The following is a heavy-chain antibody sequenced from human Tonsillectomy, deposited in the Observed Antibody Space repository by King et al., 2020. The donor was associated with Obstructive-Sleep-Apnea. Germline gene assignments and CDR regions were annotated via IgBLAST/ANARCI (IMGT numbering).Heavy chain of an antibody. CDR1: GYTFSSYH. D-gene: IGHD3-22*01. CDR3: ARDQGYYDSSGYYSILDFDY. CDR2: INPTSGRT. J-gene: IGHJ4*02. V-gene: IGHV1-46*01. Sequence: QLVQSGTGVKKPGASVKVSCKASGYTFSSYHMHWLRQAPGQGLEWMGMINPTSGRTTYGQSFQGRVTMTRDTSTTTIYMELISLRSEDTAVYYCARDQGYYDSSGYYSILDFDYWGQGTLVTVSS.